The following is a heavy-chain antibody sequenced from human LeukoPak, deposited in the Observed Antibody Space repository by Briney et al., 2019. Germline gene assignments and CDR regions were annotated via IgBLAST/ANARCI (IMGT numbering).Heavy chain of an antibody. D-gene: IGHD3-22*01. CDR1: GGTFSSYA. J-gene: IGHJ6*03. CDR3: ASTYYYDSSGYFNYYYMDV. CDR2: IIPIFGTA. V-gene: IGHV1-69*06. Sequence: GASVKVSCKASGGTFSSYAISWVRQAPGQGLEWMGGIIPIFGTANYAQKFQGRVTITADKSTSTAYMELSSLRSEDTAVYYCASTYYYDSSGYFNYYYMDVWGKGTTVTVSS.